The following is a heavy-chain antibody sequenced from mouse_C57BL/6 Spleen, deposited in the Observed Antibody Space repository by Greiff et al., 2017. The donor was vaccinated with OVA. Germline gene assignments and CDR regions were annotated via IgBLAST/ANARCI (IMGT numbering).Heavy chain of an antibody. J-gene: IGHJ1*03. CDR1: GYTFTTYP. V-gene: IGHV1-47*01. D-gene: IGHD1-1*01. CDR3: ARGDYGSSDDWYFDV. CDR2: FHPYNDDT. Sequence: QVQLQQSGAELVKPGASVKMSCKASGYTFTTYPIEWMKQNHGKSLEWIGNFHPYNDDTKYNEKFKGKATLTVEKSSSTVYLELSRLTSDDSAVYYCARGDYGSSDDWYFDVWGTGTTVTVSS.